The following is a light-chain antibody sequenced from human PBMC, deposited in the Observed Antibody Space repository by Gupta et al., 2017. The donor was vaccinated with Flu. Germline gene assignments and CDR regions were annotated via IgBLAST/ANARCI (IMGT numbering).Light chain of an antibody. CDR2: GAS. CDR3: QQYGSSPPYT. V-gene: IGKV3-20*01. CDR1: QSVSSRY. J-gene: IGKJ2*01. Sequence: EIALTQSPGTLSLSPGERATLSCRASQSVSSRYLAWYQQKPGQAPRLLIYGASSRATGIPDRFSGSGSGTDFTLTISRLKPEDFAVYYCQQYGSSPPYTFGQGTKLEIK.